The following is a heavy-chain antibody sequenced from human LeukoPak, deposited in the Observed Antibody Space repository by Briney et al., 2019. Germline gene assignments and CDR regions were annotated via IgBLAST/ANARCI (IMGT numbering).Heavy chain of an antibody. CDR1: IGSISSSKW. D-gene: IGHD1-26*01. Sequence: SETLSLTCSVSIGSISSSKWWSWVRQSPVKGLEWIGEINHSGSTNYNPSLRSRVIISVDTSKNQFSLKLSSVTAADTAVYYCARDREGSYYDYWGQGTLVTVSS. J-gene: IGHJ4*02. CDR3: ARDREGSYYDY. CDR2: INHSGST. V-gene: IGHV4-4*02.